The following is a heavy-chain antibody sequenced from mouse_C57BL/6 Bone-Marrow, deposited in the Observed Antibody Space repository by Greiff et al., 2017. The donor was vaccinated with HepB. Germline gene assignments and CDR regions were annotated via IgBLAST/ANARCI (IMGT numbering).Heavy chain of an antibody. CDR2: IDPNSGGT. CDR3: ARDGYYGIPYWYFDV. CDR1: GYTFTSYW. J-gene: IGHJ1*03. Sequence: QVQLQQSGPELVKPGASVKLSCKASGYTFTSYWMHWAKQRPGRGLEWIGRIDPNSGGTKYNEKFKSKATLTVDKPSSTAYMQISSLTSEDSAVYYCARDGYYGIPYWYFDVWGTGTTVTVSS. D-gene: IGHD2-3*01. V-gene: IGHV1-72*01.